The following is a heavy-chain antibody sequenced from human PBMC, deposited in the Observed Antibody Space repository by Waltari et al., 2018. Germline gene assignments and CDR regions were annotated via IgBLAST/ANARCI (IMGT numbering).Heavy chain of an antibody. CDR3: ARGTGGSSTYYFAGMDV. Sequence: QVQLQQWGAGLLKPSETLSLTCAVFGGSFSAYHWSWIRKSPGKGLEWIGEINHSGSAIYNPSLKSRVTISLDTSKRQVSLRLSSVTAADTAVYFCARGTGGSSTYYFAGMDVWGQGTTVTVSS. CDR2: INHSGSA. D-gene: IGHD3-22*01. CDR1: GGSFSAYH. V-gene: IGHV4-34*01. J-gene: IGHJ6*02.